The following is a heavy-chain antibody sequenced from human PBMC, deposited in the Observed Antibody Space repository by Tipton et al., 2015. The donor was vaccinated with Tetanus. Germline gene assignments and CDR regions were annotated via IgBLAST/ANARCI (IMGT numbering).Heavy chain of an antibody. CDR3: ARQSCSGGSCRFDP. J-gene: IGHJ5*02. D-gene: IGHD2-15*01. V-gene: IGHV4-39*01. Sequence: TLSLTCTVSGDSISSGNYRYNWIRQLPGKGLEWIGSIHYTGSTYLNPSLKSRVTISVDTSKNQFSLNLTSVTAADTAFYYCARQSCSGGSCRFDPWGQGTLVTVSS. CDR2: IHYTGST. CDR1: GDSISSGNYR.